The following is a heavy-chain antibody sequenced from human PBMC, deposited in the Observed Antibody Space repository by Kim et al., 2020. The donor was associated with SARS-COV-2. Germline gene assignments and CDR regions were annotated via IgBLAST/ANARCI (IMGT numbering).Heavy chain of an antibody. D-gene: IGHD2-15*01. Sequence: SVKVSCKASGGTFSSYAISWVRQAPGQGLEWMGGIIPIFGTANYAQKFQGRVTITADESTSTAYMELSSLRSEDTAVYYCAREHCSGGSCRSDYYYYGMDVWGQGTTVTVSS. CDR3: AREHCSGGSCRSDYYYYGMDV. V-gene: IGHV1-69*13. J-gene: IGHJ6*02. CDR1: GGTFSSYA. CDR2: IIPIFGTA.